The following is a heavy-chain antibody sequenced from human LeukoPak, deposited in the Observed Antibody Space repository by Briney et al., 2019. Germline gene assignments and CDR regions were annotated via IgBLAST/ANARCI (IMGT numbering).Heavy chain of an antibody. D-gene: IGHD3-9*01. CDR1: GFTFSTYA. CDR2: ISHTATGI. Sequence: KPGGSLRLSCAASGFTFSTYAMTWVRQAPGKGPEWVSTISHTATGIFYADSVKGRFTVSRDNAKNSLYLQMNSLRAEDTAVYYCARDHDDDIFGNWGQGTLVTVSS. CDR3: ARDHDDDIFGN. V-gene: IGHV3-21*01. J-gene: IGHJ4*02.